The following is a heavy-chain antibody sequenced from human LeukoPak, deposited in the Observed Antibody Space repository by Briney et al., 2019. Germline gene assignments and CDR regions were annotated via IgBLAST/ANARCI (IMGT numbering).Heavy chain of an antibody. J-gene: IGHJ4*02. D-gene: IGHD3-10*01. CDR2: IRSKTYGGTT. CDR3: TGSFGELTFFDY. V-gene: IGHV3-49*04. Sequence: GGSLRLSCEASGFSFSTSWMHWVRQAPGKGLEWVGFIRSKTYGGTTEYAASVKGRFTISRDDSKSIAYLQMNSLKTEDTAVYYCTGSFGELTFFDYWGQGTLVTVSS. CDR1: GFSFSTSW.